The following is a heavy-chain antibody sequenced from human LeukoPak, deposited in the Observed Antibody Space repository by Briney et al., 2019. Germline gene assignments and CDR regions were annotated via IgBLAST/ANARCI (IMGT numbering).Heavy chain of an antibody. CDR3: ARYTTGAFDY. CDR2: IDPSDSYT. CDR1: GYTLTSYW. J-gene: IGHJ4*02. D-gene: IGHD1-1*01. V-gene: IGHV5-10-1*01. Sequence: GESLRFSCQGSGYTLTSYWITWVGQMPGKGREWMGRIDPSDSYTNDTPSFQGNVTIAADKSISTAYLQWSSLKASDTAMYYCARYTTGAFDYWGQGTLVTVSS.